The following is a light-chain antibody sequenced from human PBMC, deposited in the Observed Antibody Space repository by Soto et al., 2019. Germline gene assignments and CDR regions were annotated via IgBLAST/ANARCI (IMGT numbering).Light chain of an antibody. V-gene: IGKV3-20*01. J-gene: IGKJ3*01. CDR2: GAS. Sequence: EIVLTQSPGTLSLSPGDRATLSCRASQSVCSTDFAWYQQKAGQAPRLLISGASNRATGIPDRFSGSGSGTDFTLTISRLGPEDFAVYYCQQYGGSPGFTFGPGTKVDIK. CDR3: QQYGGSPGFT. CDR1: QSVCSTD.